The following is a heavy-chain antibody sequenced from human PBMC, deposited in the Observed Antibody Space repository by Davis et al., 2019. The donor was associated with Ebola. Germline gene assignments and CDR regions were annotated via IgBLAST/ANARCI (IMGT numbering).Heavy chain of an antibody. D-gene: IGHD3-3*01. CDR3: ARLIGYDLWSGYHNWFGL. CDR1: GYSFTSYW. V-gene: IGHV5-51*01. Sequence: WESLMISCKASGYSFTSYWIGWVRQMPGKGLEWMGNIYPGDSDTRYSPSFQGQVTISADKSISTAYLQWSSLKASDTAMYYCARLIGYDLWSGYHNWFGLWGEGTLVTVSS. J-gene: IGHJ5*02. CDR2: IYPGDSDT.